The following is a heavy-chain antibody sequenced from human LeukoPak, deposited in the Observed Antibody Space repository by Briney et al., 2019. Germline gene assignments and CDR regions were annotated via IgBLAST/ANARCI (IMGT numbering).Heavy chain of an antibody. D-gene: IGHD4-17*01. CDR1: GFTFSSYS. J-gene: IGHJ5*02. Sequence: GGSLRLSCAASGFTFSSYSMNWVRQAPGKGLEWVSSISSSSTYIYYADSVKGRFTISRDNAKNSLYLQMNSLRAEDTAVYYCAREFPDDYGDYRNNWFDPWGQGTLVTVSS. V-gene: IGHV3-21*04. CDR2: ISSSSTYI. CDR3: AREFPDDYGDYRNNWFDP.